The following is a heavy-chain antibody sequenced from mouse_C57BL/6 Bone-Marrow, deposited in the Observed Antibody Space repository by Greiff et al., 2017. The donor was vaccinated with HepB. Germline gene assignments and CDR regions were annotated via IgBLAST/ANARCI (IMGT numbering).Heavy chain of an antibody. CDR3: ASLYGNYGAY. CDR1: GFTFTDYY. Sequence: EVQLVESGGGLVQPGGSLSLSCAASGFTFTDYYMSWVRQPPGKALEWLGFIRNKANGYTTEYSASVKGRFTISRDNYQSTLYLQMNALRAEDSATYYCASLYGNYGAYWGQGTLVTVSA. D-gene: IGHD2-1*01. V-gene: IGHV7-3*01. J-gene: IGHJ3*01. CDR2: IRNKANGYTT.